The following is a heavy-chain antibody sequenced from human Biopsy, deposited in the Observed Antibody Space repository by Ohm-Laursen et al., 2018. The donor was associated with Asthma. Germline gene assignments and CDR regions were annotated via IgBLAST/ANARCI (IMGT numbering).Heavy chain of an antibody. J-gene: IGHJ4*02. Sequence: SQTLSLTCTVSGGSISSGGYYWSWIRQHPGKGLEWIGYIYYSGTTYYNPSLKSRVTMSVDTSKNQFSLKLSSVTAADTAVYYCARAQDYYDSRGYYRSFDYWGQGTLVTVSS. V-gene: IGHV4-31*03. CDR1: GGSISSGGYY. CDR3: ARAQDYYDSRGYYRSFDY. CDR2: IYYSGTT. D-gene: IGHD3-22*01.